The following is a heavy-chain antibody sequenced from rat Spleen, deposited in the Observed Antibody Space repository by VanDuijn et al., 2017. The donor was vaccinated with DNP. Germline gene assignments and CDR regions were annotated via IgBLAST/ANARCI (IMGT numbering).Heavy chain of an antibody. CDR3: TRDNYSSYMPYYYAMDA. Sequence: EVQLVESGGGLVQPGRSLKLSCAASGFTFSDYNMAWVRQAPKKGLEWVATISYDGSSTYYRDSVKGRFTISRDNANGTLYLQMDNLRSEDTATYYCTRDNYSSYMPYYYAMDAWGQGTSVTVSS. J-gene: IGHJ4*01. CDR1: GFTFSDYN. D-gene: IGHD1-2*01. CDR2: ISYDGSST. V-gene: IGHV5-7*01.